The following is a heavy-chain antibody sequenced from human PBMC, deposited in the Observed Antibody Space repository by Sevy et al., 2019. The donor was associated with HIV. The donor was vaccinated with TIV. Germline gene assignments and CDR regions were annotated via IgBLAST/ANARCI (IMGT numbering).Heavy chain of an antibody. J-gene: IGHJ4*02. CDR3: ARERTTVTTWYYFDY. V-gene: IGHV3-33*01. CDR2: IWYDGSNK. Sequence: GGSLRLSCAASGFTFSSYGMHWVRQAPGKGLEWVALIWYDGSNKYYADSVKGRFTISRDNSKNTLYLQMNSLRAEDTAVYYCARERTTVTTWYYFDYWGQGTLVTVSS. CDR1: GFTFSSYG. D-gene: IGHD4-4*01.